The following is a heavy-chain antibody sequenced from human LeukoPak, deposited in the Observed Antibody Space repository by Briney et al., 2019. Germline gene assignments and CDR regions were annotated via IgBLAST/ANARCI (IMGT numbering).Heavy chain of an antibody. J-gene: IGHJ6*03. CDR3: ARGKAFDMDV. D-gene: IGHD3-10*01. CDR2: ISSSSSTI. Sequence: GGSLRLSCAAYGFTFSSDSMNWVRQAPGKGLEWVSHISSSSSTIYYADSVKGRFTISRDNAKNSLYLQMNSLRAEQTAVYYCARGKAFDMDVWGKGTTVTVSS. V-gene: IGHV3-48*01. CDR1: GFTFSSDS.